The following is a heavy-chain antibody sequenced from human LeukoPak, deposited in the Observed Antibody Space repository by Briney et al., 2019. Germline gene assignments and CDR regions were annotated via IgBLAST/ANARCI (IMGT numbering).Heavy chain of an antibody. Sequence: ASVKVSCKASGYTFTSYGISWVRQAPGQGLEWMGWISAHNGNTNYAQKLQGRVTMTTDTSTSTAYMELRSLRSDDTAVYYCARDRLAYGSGSYRGGYWGQGTLVTVSS. CDR2: ISAHNGNT. D-gene: IGHD3-10*01. J-gene: IGHJ4*02. CDR3: ARDRLAYGSGSYRGGY. CDR1: GYTFTSYG. V-gene: IGHV1-18*01.